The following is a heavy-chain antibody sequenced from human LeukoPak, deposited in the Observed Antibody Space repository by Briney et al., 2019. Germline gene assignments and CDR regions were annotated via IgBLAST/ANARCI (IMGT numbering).Heavy chain of an antibody. J-gene: IGHJ4*02. Sequence: ASVKVSCKVSGYTLTELSMHWVRQAPGKGLEWMGGFDPEDGETIYAQKFQGRVTMTEDTSTDTAYMELSSLRSEDTAVYYCARGARSSSSVGGAFDYWGQGTLVTVSS. D-gene: IGHD6-6*01. CDR3: ARGARSSSSVGGAFDY. V-gene: IGHV1-24*01. CDR2: FDPEDGET. CDR1: GYTLTELS.